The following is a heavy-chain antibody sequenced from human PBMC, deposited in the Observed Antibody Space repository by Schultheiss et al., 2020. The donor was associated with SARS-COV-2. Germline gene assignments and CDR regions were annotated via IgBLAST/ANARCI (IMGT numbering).Heavy chain of an antibody. Sequence: GESLKISCAASGFTVSSNYMSWVRQAPGKGLEWVSVIYSGGSTYYADSVKGRFTISRDNSKNTLYLQMNSLRAEDTAVYYCAGTYYYDSLFDYWGQGTLVTVSS. D-gene: IGHD3-22*01. J-gene: IGHJ4*02. CDR3: AGTYYYDSLFDY. CDR1: GFTVSSNY. V-gene: IGHV3-66*01. CDR2: IYSGGST.